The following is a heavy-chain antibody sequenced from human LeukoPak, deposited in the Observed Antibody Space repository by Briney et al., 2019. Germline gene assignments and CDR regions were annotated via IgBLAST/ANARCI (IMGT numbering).Heavy chain of an antibody. CDR1: GFTFSTYG. D-gene: IGHD3-22*01. Sequence: GGSLRLSCAASGFTFSTYGMHWVRQAPGKGLEWVAFIRYDGGIKHYTDAAKGRFTISRDNSKNTLYLQMNSLRAEDTAVYYCAKDPLKQYYYDSSGYYYFDYWGQGTLVTVSS. CDR3: AKDPLKQYYYDSSGYYYFDY. CDR2: IRYDGGIK. V-gene: IGHV3-30*02. J-gene: IGHJ4*02.